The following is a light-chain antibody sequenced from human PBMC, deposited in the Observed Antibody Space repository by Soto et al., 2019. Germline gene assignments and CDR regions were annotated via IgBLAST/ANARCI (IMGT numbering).Light chain of an antibody. CDR1: STDFVSYNR. Sequence: QSALTQPASVSGSPGQSITISCTGTSTDFVSYNRVSWYQQPPGTAPKLMIYEVSKRPSGVPDRFSGSKSGNTASLTISGLQAADEADYYCSLYTSENAYVFGTGNKVTVL. V-gene: IGLV2-18*01. CDR2: EVS. J-gene: IGLJ1*01. CDR3: SLYTSENAYV.